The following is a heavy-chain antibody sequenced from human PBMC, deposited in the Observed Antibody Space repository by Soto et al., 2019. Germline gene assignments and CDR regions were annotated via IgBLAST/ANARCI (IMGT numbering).Heavy chain of an antibody. V-gene: IGHV4-34*01. CDR2: INHSGST. CDR3: ARVIRGFDY. D-gene: IGHD3-10*01. CDR1: GGAFIGYY. J-gene: IGHJ4*02. Sequence: SETLSLTCAGYGGAFIGYYWSWILQPPGKGLEWIGEINHSGSTNYNPSLKSRVTISVDTSKNQFSLKLSSVTAADTAVYYCARVIRGFDYWGQGNLVTVSS.